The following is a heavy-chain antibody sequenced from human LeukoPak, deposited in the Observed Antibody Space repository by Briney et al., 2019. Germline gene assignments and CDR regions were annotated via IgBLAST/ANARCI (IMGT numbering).Heavy chain of an antibody. CDR3: ARDWSSSWYSSSWENWFDP. CDR2: INPNSGGT. V-gene: IGHV1-2*02. J-gene: IGHJ5*02. Sequence: ASVKVTCKASGYTFTGYYMHWVRQAPGQGLEGVGWINPNSGGTNYSQKFQGRVTMTRDTSTSTAYMALSRLRSDDTAVYYCARDWSSSWYSSSWENWFDPWGQGTLVTVSS. CDR1: GYTFTGYY. D-gene: IGHD6-13*01.